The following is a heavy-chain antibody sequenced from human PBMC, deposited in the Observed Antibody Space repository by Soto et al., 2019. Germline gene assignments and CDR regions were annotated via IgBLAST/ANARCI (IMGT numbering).Heavy chain of an antibody. J-gene: IGHJ6*02. Sequence: ASVKVSCKASGYTFTSYGISWVRQAPGQGLEWMGWISAYNGNTNYAQKLQGRVTMDTDTSTSTAYMELRSLRSDDTAVYYCARDMRSSSRGYYYGMDVWGQGTTVTVSS. CDR1: GYTFTSYG. CDR3: ARDMRSSSRGYYYGMDV. D-gene: IGHD6-6*01. CDR2: ISAYNGNT. V-gene: IGHV1-18*04.